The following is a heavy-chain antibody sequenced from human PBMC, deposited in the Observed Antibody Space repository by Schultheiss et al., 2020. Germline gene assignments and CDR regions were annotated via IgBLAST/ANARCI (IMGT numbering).Heavy chain of an antibody. CDR3: ARYVAAGGNNWFDP. D-gene: IGHD6-13*01. Sequence: SGPTLVKPTQTLTLTCTFSGFSLSTSGVGVGWIRQPPGKALEWLAHIFSNDEKSYSTSLKSRLTITKDTSKNQVVLTMTNMDPVDTATYYCARYVAAGGNNWFDPWGKGALVNVYS. CDR1: GFSLSTSGVG. CDR2: IFSNDEK. J-gene: IGHJ5*02. V-gene: IGHV2-5*01.